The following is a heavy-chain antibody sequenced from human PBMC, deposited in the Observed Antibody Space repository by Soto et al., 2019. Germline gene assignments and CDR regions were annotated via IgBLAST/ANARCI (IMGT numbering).Heavy chain of an antibody. CDR1: GFTFSSYA. CDR2: ISGIGGST. CDR3: AKGEDIVVVVAAMGYAFDI. V-gene: IGHV3-23*01. J-gene: IGHJ3*02. Sequence: GGSLRLSCAASGFTFSSYAMSWVRQAPGKGLDWVLVISGIGGSTYYADSVKGRFTISRDNSKNTLYLQMNSLRAEDTAVYYCAKGEDIVVVVAAMGYAFDIWGQGTMVTVSS. D-gene: IGHD2-15*01.